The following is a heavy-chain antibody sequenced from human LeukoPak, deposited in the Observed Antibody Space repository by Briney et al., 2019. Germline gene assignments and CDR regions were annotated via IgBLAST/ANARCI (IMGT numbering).Heavy chain of an antibody. D-gene: IGHD5-24*01. CDR3: ATRDGYNSLFAFDY. V-gene: IGHV5-51*01. Sequence: NHGESLKISCKGSGYSFTSYWIGWVRQLPGKGLEWMGIIYPGDSDTRYSPSFQGQVTISADKSISTAYLQWSSLKASDTAMYYCATRDGYNSLFAFDYWGQGTLVTVSS. CDR1: GYSFTSYW. CDR2: IYPGDSDT. J-gene: IGHJ4*02.